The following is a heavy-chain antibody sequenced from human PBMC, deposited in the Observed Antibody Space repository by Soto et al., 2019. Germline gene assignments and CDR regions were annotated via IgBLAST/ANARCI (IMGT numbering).Heavy chain of an antibody. CDR1: GGTFSSYA. V-gene: IGHV1-69*13. CDR2: IIPIFGTA. D-gene: IGHD5-18*01. Sequence: SVKVSCKASGGTFSSYAISWVRQAPGQGLEWMGGIIPIFGTANYAQKFQGRVTITADESTSTAYMELSSLRSEDTAVYYCARVLGIQLWSHGMDVCGQGTTVTVSS. CDR3: ARVLGIQLWSHGMDV. J-gene: IGHJ6*02.